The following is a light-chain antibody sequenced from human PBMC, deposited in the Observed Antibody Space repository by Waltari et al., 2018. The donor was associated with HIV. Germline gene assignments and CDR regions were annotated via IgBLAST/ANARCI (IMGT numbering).Light chain of an antibody. V-gene: IGLV2-14*03. J-gene: IGLJ3*02. CDR1: RDDINNFDL. CDR2: GMS. Sequence: QSVLIQPASVSGSPGQSITISCTGRRDDINNFDLMSWYRQYPGKAPQPILHGMSSQPSMVSSRFSASRAANTASLTISELQPEDEADYYCGSYTKTKTPVFGGGT. CDR3: GSYTKTKTPV.